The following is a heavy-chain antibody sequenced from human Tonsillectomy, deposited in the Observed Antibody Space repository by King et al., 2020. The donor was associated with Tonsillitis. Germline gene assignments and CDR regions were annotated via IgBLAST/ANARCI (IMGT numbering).Heavy chain of an antibody. D-gene: IGHD2-15*01. J-gene: IGHJ6*02. CDR1: GFTFSSYG. Sequence: VQLVESGGGVVQPGRSLRLSCAASGFTFSSYGMHWVRQAPGKGLEWVAVISYDGSNKYYADSVKGRFTISRDNSKNTLYLQMNSLRAEDTAVYYCAKEDCSGGSCYYYYGIDLWGQGTTVTVS. CDR3: AKEDCSGGSCYYYYGIDL. CDR2: ISYDGSNK. V-gene: IGHV3-30*18.